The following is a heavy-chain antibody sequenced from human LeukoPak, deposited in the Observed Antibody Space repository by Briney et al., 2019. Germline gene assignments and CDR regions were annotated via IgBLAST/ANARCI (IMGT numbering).Heavy chain of an antibody. CDR1: GGSFSGYY. CDR2: INHSGST. CDR3: AREEWQQQLVFFDP. D-gene: IGHD6-13*01. V-gene: IGHV4-34*01. J-gene: IGHJ5*02. Sequence: PSETLSLTCAVYGGSFSGYYWSWIRQPPGKGLEWIGEINHSGSTNYNPSLKSRVTISVDTSKNQFSLKLSSVTAADTAVYYCAREEWQQQLVFFDPWGQGTLVIVSS.